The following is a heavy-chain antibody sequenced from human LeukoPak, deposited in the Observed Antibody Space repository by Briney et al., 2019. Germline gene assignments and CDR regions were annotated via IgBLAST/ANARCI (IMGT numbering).Heavy chain of an antibody. V-gene: IGHV6-1*01. Sequence: SQTLSLTCAISGDSVSSNSVTWNWLRQSPSRGLEWLGRTYYRSTWYNDYAVSVRGRITVNPDTSKNQFSLHLNSVTPEDTAVYYCARRQTQYDCFDPWGQGILVTVSS. D-gene: IGHD2-2*01. CDR1: GDSVSSNSVT. CDR3: ARRQTQYDCFDP. J-gene: IGHJ5*02. CDR2: TYYRSTWYN.